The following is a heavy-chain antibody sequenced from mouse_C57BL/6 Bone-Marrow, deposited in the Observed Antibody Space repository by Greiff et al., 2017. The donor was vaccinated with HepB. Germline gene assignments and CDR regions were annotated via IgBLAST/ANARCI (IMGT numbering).Heavy chain of an antibody. D-gene: IGHD4-1*02. CDR3: AREATGDYYYAMDY. CDR2: INYDGSST. J-gene: IGHJ4*01. CDR1: GFTFSDYY. Sequence: EVKLVESEGGLVQPGSSMKLSCTASGFTFSDYYMAWVRQVPEKGLEWVANINYDGSSTYYLDSLKSRFIISRDNAKNILYLQMSSLKSEDTATYYCAREATGDYYYAMDYWGQGTSVTVSS. V-gene: IGHV5-16*01.